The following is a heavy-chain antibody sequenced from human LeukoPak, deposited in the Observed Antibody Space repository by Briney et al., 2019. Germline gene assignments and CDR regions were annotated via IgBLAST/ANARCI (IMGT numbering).Heavy chain of an antibody. CDR2: INPKSGGS. CDR3: ASRYCNGGGCSNLLDFFDY. D-gene: IGHD2-15*01. CDR1: GYTFTAYY. Sequence: ASVKVSCKSSGYTFTAYYIHWVRQAPGQGFEWMGWINPKSGGSKYAQQFQGRVTMTRDTSISTAYMELSGLRSDDTAVYFCASRYCNGGGCSNLLDFFDYWGQGALVTVSS. V-gene: IGHV1-2*02. J-gene: IGHJ4*02.